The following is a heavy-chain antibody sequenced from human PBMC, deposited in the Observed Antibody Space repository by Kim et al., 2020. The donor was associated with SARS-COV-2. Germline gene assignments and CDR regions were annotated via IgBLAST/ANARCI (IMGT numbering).Heavy chain of an antibody. J-gene: IGHJ4*02. D-gene: IGHD3-22*01. V-gene: IGHV3-30*07. Sequence: SVKGRFTISRDNSKNTLYLQMNSLRAEDTAVYYCARARGRGSSGLGYFDYWGQGTLVTVSS. CDR3: ARARGRGSSGLGYFDY.